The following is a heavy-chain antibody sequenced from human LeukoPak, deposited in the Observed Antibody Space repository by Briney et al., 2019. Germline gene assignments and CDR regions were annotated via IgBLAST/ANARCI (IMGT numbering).Heavy chain of an antibody. Sequence: ASVKVSCKASGYTFTGYYMHWVRQAPGQGLEWMGWIKPNSGGTNYAQKFQGRVTKTRDTSISTAYMELSRLRSDDTAVYYCARGRAVAGTMKYYFDYWGQGTLVTVSS. CDR1: GYTFTGYY. CDR3: ARGRAVAGTMKYYFDY. CDR2: IKPNSGGT. V-gene: IGHV1-2*02. D-gene: IGHD6-19*01. J-gene: IGHJ4*02.